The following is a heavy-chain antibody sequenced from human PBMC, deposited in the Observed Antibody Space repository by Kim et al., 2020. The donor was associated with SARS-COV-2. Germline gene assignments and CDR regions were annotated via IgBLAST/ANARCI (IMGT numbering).Heavy chain of an antibody. J-gene: IGHJ4*02. D-gene: IGHD3-10*01. CDR3: AKPYYYGSGSYYGY. Sequence: ADSVKGRFTISRDNSKNTLYLQMNSLRAEDTAVYYCAKPYYYGSGSYYGYWGQGTLVTVSS. V-gene: IGHV3-23*01.